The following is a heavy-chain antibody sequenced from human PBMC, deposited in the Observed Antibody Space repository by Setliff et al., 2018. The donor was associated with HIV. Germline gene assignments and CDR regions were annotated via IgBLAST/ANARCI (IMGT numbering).Heavy chain of an antibody. V-gene: IGHV4-61*09. CDR1: GGSITSGSYY. CDR3: ARGPGWPNWFDP. CDR2: IYTSGST. Sequence: LSLTCTVSGGSITSGSYYWSWIRQPAGKGLEWIGHIYTSGSTNYNPSLKSRVTISVDTSKNQFSLKLSSVTAADTAVYYCARGPGWPNWFDPWGQGTLVTVSS. D-gene: IGHD6-19*01. J-gene: IGHJ5*02.